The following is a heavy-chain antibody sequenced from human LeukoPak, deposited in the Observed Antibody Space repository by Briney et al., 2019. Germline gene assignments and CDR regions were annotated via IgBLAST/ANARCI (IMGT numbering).Heavy chain of an antibody. CDR2: INHSGST. V-gene: IGHV4-34*01. Sequence: PSETLPLTCAVYGGSFSGYYWSWIRQPPGKGLEWIGEINHSGSTNYNPSLKSRVTISVDTSKNQFSLKLSSVTAADTAVYYCARSSSSWTLDYWGQGTLVTVSS. CDR1: GGSFSGYY. J-gene: IGHJ4*02. CDR3: ARSSSSWTLDY. D-gene: IGHD6-13*01.